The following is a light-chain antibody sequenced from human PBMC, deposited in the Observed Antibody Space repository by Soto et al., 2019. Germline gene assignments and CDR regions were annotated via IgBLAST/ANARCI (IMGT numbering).Light chain of an antibody. J-gene: IGLJ1*01. V-gene: IGLV2-14*03. CDR2: DVS. CDR3: CSYTSATTYV. Sequence: LTPPASVSWCPGRSITISCTGSSSDVGAYNYVSWYQQHHPGEAPKLIIYDVSHRPAGASNRFSGSKSGNTASLTISGLQTEDEADYFCCSYTSATTYVFGTGTKVTVL. CDR1: SSDVGAYNY.